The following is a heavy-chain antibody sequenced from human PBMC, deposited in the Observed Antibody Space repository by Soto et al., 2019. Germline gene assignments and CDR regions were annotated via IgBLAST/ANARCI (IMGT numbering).Heavy chain of an antibody. J-gene: IGHJ6*02. Sequence: QLQLQESGSGLVKPSQTLSLTCAVSGGSISSGGYSWSGIRQPPGKGLEWIGYIYHSGSTYYNPSLKSRVTISVDRSKNQFSLKLSSVTAADTAVYYCARVAVTRGGDYYGMDVWGQGTTVTVSS. CDR1: GGSISSGGYS. D-gene: IGHD4-4*01. CDR2: IYHSGST. V-gene: IGHV4-30-2*01. CDR3: ARVAVTRGGDYYGMDV.